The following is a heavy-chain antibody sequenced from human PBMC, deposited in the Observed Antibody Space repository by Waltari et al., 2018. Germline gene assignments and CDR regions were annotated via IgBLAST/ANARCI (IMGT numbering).Heavy chain of an antibody. D-gene: IGHD2-2*01. CDR3: ARLKLEVVFTGYFDS. CDR1: GGSISRSAYY. V-gene: IGHV4-39*02. Sequence: QLQLQESGPGLVKSSETLSLTCTVSGGSISRSAYYWVWLRQPPGKELEWIGSIYPGGDTYYHSALESRVRLSVDRSSNHFSLNLKTVTAADTAVYYCARLKLEVVFTGYFDSWGQGALVTVSS. J-gene: IGHJ4*02. CDR2: IYPGGDT.